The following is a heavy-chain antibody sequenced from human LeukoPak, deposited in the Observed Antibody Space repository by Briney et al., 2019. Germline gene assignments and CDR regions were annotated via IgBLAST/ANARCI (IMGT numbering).Heavy chain of an antibody. D-gene: IGHD2-2*01. CDR3: ARVGYCSSTSCWDWFDP. CDR2: INPNSGGT. V-gene: IGHV1-2*02. CDR1: GYTFTGYY. J-gene: IGHJ5*02. Sequence: ASVKVSCKAPGYTFTGYYMHWVRQAPGQGLEWMGWINPNSGGTNYAQKFQGRVTMTRDTSISTAYMELSRLRSDDTAVYYCARVGYCSSTSCWDWFDPWGQGTLVTVSS.